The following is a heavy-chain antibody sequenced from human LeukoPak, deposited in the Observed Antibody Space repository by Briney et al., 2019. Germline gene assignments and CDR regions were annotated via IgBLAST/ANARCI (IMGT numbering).Heavy chain of an antibody. D-gene: IGHD2-15*01. V-gene: IGHV1-2*02. CDR1: GYTFTGYY. CDR3: ARDGGYCSGGSCHRGAFDI. J-gene: IGHJ3*02. CDR2: INPNSGGT. Sequence: GASVKVSCKASGYTFTGYYMHWVRQAPGQGLEWMGWINPNSGGTNYAQKFRGRVTMTRDTSISTAYMELSRLRSDDTAVYYCARDGGYCSGGSCHRGAFDIWGQGTMVTVSS.